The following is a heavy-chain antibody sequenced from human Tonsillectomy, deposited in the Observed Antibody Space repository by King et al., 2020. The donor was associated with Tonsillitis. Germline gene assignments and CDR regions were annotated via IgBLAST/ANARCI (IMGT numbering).Heavy chain of an antibody. CDR1: GFTFSNYG. V-gene: IGHV3-30*18. CDR2: ISYDGSNK. CDR3: AKDRAVADDSFDY. Sequence: VQLVQSGGGVVQPGRSLRLSRAASGFTFSNYGMHWVRQAPGKGLEWVALISYDGSNKYYADSVKGRFTISRDNSKNTLYLQMNSLKAEDTAVYYCAKDRAVADDSFDYWGQGTLVTVSS. J-gene: IGHJ4*02. D-gene: IGHD6-19*01.